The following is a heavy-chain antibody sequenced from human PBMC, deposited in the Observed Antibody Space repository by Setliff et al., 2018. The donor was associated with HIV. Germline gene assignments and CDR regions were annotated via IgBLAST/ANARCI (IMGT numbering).Heavy chain of an antibody. CDR2: IHYGGTT. J-gene: IGHJ3*02. CDR3: ARTRDCSSSGCFYHAFDM. V-gene: IGHV4-39*01. CDR1: GGSISIHPFY. D-gene: IGHD2-2*01. Sequence: SETLSLTCTVSGGSISIHPFYWGWIRQPPGKGLEWIGSIHYGGTTYSDPSLRSRVAFSVDTSKNQFSLQLSSVTAADMAVYYCARTRDCSSSGCFYHAFDMWGQGTMVTVSS.